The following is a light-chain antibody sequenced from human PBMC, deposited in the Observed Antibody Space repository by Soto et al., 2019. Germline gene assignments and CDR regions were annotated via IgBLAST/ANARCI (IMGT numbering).Light chain of an antibody. J-gene: IGKJ1*01. CDR1: QSFSSW. Sequence: EIQLTQSPSTLSASLPATATLTFRSSQSFSSWLAWYQHKPGKVPKLLIYRASSLESGVPSRFSGSGSGTEFTLTISSLQPDDFATYYCKQYNSYSMTFGKGTKVDIK. CDR3: KQYNSYSMT. V-gene: IGKV1-5*03. CDR2: RAS.